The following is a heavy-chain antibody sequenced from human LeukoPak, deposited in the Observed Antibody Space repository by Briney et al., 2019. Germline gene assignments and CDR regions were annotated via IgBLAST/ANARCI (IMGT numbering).Heavy chain of an antibody. CDR3: ARDGALYYYDSSGYYYLDY. CDR2: INPSGGST. V-gene: IGHV1-46*01. J-gene: IGHJ4*02. D-gene: IGHD3-22*01. CDR1: GYTFTSYY. Sequence: ASVKVSCKASGYTFTSYYMHWVRQAPGQGLEWIGIINPSGGSTSYAQKFQGRVTMTRDTSTSTVYMELSSLRSEDTAVYYCARDGALYYYDSSGYYYLDYWGQGTLVTVSS.